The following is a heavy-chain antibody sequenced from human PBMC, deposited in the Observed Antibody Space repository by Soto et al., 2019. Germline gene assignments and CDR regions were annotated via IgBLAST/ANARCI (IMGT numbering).Heavy chain of an antibody. CDR3: ARGILGGYSNWGGRFRLYD. V-gene: IGHV1-69*13. J-gene: IGHJ4*02. CDR2: IIPIFGTA. Sequence: SVKVSCKASGGTFSSYAISWVRQAPGQGLEWMGGIIPIFGTANYAQKFQGRVTITADESTSTAYMELSSLRSEDTAVYYCARGILGGYSNWGGRFRLYDWGQGTQVTVAS. D-gene: IGHD4-4*01. CDR1: GGTFSSYA.